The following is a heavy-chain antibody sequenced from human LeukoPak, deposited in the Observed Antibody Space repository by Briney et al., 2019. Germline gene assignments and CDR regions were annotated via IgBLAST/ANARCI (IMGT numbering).Heavy chain of an antibody. D-gene: IGHD2-15*01. CDR3: ARGGSSGGSCYSCFSPDY. V-gene: IGHV1-2*02. CDR1: GYTFTGYY. Sequence: ASVKVSCKASGYTFTGYYMHWVRQAPGQGLEWMGWINPNSGGTNYAQKFQGRVTMTRDTSISTAYMELSRLRSDDTAAYYCARGGSSGGSCYSCFSPDYWGQGTLVTVSS. J-gene: IGHJ4*02. CDR2: INPNSGGT.